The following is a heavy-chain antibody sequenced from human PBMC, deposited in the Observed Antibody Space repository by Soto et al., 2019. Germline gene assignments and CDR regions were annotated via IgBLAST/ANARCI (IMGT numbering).Heavy chain of an antibody. Sequence: PGGSLRLSCAASGFTFSSYAMTWVRQAPGKGLEWVSDISGNGVSSYYADSVKGRFTISRDNSKATLYLQMNSLRDADTAVYFCAIPIYYLQIPSGPAIPASWGQGTLVTVSS. CDR2: ISGNGVSS. J-gene: IGHJ5*02. D-gene: IGHD2-21*02. V-gene: IGHV3-23*01. CDR1: GFTFSSYA. CDR3: AIPIYYLQIPSGPAIPAS.